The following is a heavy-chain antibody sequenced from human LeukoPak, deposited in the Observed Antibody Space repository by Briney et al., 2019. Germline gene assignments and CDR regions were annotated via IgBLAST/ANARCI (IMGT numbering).Heavy chain of an antibody. CDR3: ARGPGSSGGAYVGDY. V-gene: IGHV3-74*01. CDR1: GFTFSYHW. D-gene: IGHD3-22*01. J-gene: IGHJ4*01. Sequence: GGSLRLSCAASGFTFSYHWMHWVRQVPGKGPVWVSRIDGGGSSISYADSVKGRFSISRDNGKSNLYLHMNSLRVEDTGVYYCARGPGSSGGAYVGDYWGHGSLVTVSS. CDR2: IDGGGSSI.